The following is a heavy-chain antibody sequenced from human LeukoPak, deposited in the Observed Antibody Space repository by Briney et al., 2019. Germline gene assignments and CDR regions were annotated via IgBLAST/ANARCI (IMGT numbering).Heavy chain of an antibody. CDR1: GFTFSSYG. J-gene: IGHJ4*02. CDR2: TRYDGNNK. D-gene: IGHD6-19*01. CDR3: AKPLSSGHFFDY. Sequence: GGSLRLSCAASGFTFSSYGIHWVRQAPGKGLEWVSFTRYDGNNKYYADSVKGRFTISRDNSKNTLYLQMNSLRAEDTAVYYCAKPLSSGHFFDYWGQGTLVTVSS. V-gene: IGHV3-30*02.